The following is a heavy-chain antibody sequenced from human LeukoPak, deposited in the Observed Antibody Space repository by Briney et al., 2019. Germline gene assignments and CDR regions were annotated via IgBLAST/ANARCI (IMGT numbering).Heavy chain of an antibody. CDR1: GFTFSSYA. J-gene: IGHJ4*02. V-gene: IGHV3-21*01. D-gene: IGHD3-16*01. CDR3: AREWGQLGELDY. Sequence: GGSLRLSCAASGFTFSSYAMNWVRQAPGKGLEWVSSISSSNSYIYYADPVKGHFTISRDNAKNSLYLQMNSLRAEDTAVYYCAREWGQLGELDYWGQGTLVTVSS. CDR2: ISSSNSYI.